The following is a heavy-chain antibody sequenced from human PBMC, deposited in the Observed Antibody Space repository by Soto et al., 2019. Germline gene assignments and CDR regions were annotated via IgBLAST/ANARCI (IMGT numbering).Heavy chain of an antibody. J-gene: IGHJ6*02. CDR2: IIPIFGTT. V-gene: IGHV1-69*01. D-gene: IGHD3-10*01. CDR1: GGTFSKYA. CDR3: ATGGFGDILQSSYYDYDMDV. Sequence: QVQLVQSGAEVKKPGSSVKVSCKASGGTFSKYAISWVRQAPGQGLEWMGGIIPIFGTTNYAQKFQGSVTITADESKSTAYMELSSLRSEDTAVYYCATGGFGDILQSSYYDYDMDVWGQGTTVTVSS.